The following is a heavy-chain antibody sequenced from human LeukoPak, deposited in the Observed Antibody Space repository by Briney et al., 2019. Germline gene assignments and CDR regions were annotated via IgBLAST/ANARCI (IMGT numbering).Heavy chain of an antibody. D-gene: IGHD6-19*01. CDR2: ISYDGSNK. J-gene: IGHJ4*02. Sequence: GGSLRLSCAASGFTFSSYGMHWVRQAPGKGLEWVAVISYDGSNKYYADSVKGRFTISRDNSKNTLYLQMNSLRAEDTAVYYCAKDLYGSSGWYTGVHYWGQGTLVTVSS. V-gene: IGHV3-30*18. CDR1: GFTFSSYG. CDR3: AKDLYGSSGWYTGVHY.